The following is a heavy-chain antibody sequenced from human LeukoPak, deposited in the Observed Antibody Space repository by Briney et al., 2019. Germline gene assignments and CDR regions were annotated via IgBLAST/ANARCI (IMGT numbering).Heavy chain of an antibody. D-gene: IGHD3-9*01. Sequence: GASVKVSCKASGGTFSSYAISWVRQAPGQGLEWMGGIIPIFGTANYAQKFQGRVTITADESTSTAYMELSSLRSEDTAVYHCARGPQKLRYFASDAFDIWGQGTMVTVSS. J-gene: IGHJ3*02. V-gene: IGHV1-69*13. CDR3: ARGPQKLRYFASDAFDI. CDR2: IIPIFGTA. CDR1: GGTFSSYA.